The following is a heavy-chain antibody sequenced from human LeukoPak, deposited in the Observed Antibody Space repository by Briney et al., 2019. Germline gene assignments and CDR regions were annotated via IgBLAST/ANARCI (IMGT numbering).Heavy chain of an antibody. CDR3: AKDYPSAVGSSPFEY. CDR1: GFTFSTSG. J-gene: IGHJ4*02. D-gene: IGHD1-26*01. Sequence: GGYLRLSCAASGFTFSTSGMHWVRQAPGKGLEWVAFIRYDGSDIHYPDSVKGRFSISRDNFKNTLYLQMNSLRAEDTAIYYCAKDYPSAVGSSPFEYWGQGTLVTVSS. V-gene: IGHV3-30*02. CDR2: IRYDGSDI.